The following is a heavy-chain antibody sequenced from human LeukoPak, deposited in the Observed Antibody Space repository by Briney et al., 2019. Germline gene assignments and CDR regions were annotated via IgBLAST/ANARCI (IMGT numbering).Heavy chain of an antibody. D-gene: IGHD2-15*01. CDR1: GFTFSSYA. J-gene: IGHJ4*02. V-gene: IGHV3-23*01. Sequence: GGSLRLSCAASGFTFSSYAMSWVRQAPGKGLEWVSAISGSGGSTYYADSVKRRFTISRDNSKNTLYLQMNSLRAEDTAVYYCAKGRYCSGGSCLFDYWGQGTLVTVSS. CDR3: AKGRYCSGGSCLFDY. CDR2: ISGSGGST.